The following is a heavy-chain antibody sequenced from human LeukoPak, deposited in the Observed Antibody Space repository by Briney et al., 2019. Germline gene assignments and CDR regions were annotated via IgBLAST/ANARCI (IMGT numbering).Heavy chain of an antibody. CDR1: GFTFSSYA. J-gene: IGHJ4*02. Sequence: GGSLRLSCAASGFTFSSYAMHWVRQAPGKGLEWVAVISYDGSNKYYADSVKGRFTISRDNSKNTLYLQMNSLRAEDTAVYYCAKDKYSSGWWAMDYWGQGTLVTVSS. CDR3: AKDKYSSGWWAMDY. CDR2: ISYDGSNK. D-gene: IGHD6-19*01. V-gene: IGHV3-30*04.